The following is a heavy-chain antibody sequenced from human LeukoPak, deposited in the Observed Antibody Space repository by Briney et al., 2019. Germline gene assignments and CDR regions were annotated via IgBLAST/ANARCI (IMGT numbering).Heavy chain of an antibody. CDR2: IIPNSGGT. CDR3: ARAVSLNYDFWSGYEC. D-gene: IGHD3-3*01. V-gene: IGHV1-2*02. J-gene: IGHJ4*02. CDR1: GYTFTGYY. Sequence: ASVKVSCKASGYTFTGYYMHWVRQAPGQGLEWMGWIIPNSGGTNYAQKFQGRVTMTRDTSISTAYMELSRLRSDDTAVYYCARAVSLNYDFWSGYECWGQGTLVTVSS.